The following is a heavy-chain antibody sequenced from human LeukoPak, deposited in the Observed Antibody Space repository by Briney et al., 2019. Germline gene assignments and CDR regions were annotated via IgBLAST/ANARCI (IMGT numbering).Heavy chain of an antibody. V-gene: IGHV4-39*07. CDR1: GGSISSSSYY. D-gene: IGHD3-22*01. J-gene: IGHJ3*02. CDR3: ARVLNYYDSSGYYQDAFDI. CDR2: IYYSGST. Sequence: SETLSLTCTVSGGSISSSSYYWGWIRQPPGKGLEWIGSIYYSGSTYYNPSLKSRVTISVDTSKNQFSLKLSSVTAADTAVYYCARVLNYYDSSGYYQDAFDIWGQGTMVTVSS.